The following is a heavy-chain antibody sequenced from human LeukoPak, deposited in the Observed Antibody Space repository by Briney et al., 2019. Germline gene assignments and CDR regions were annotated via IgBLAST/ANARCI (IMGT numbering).Heavy chain of an antibody. V-gene: IGHV5-51*01. CDR3: ARVWQTTWFDP. CDR2: IYPGDSDT. Sequence: PRGSLQISCKGSGSPFTSYWIGWARQLPGKGLDGMGIIYPGDSDTRSSPSFQGQLTISAAKSISTAYLQWSRLKASDATMYYCARVWQTTWFDPGGQGTLVTVSS. J-gene: IGHJ5*02. D-gene: IGHD1-1*01. CDR1: GSPFTSYW.